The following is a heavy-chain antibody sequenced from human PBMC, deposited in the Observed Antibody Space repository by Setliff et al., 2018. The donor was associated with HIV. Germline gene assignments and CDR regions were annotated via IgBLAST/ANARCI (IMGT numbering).Heavy chain of an antibody. Sequence: SETLSLTCTVSDDSIKSDNYYWSWVRQPAGKGLEWIGRVYITGRIHYNPSLKGRVTISVDTSKNQFSLKLSSVTAADTAVYYCVRERDDLTGYYQDYWGQGTLVTVSS. D-gene: IGHD3-9*01. CDR2: VYITGRI. CDR3: VRERDDLTGYYQDY. J-gene: IGHJ4*02. V-gene: IGHV4-61*02. CDR1: DDSIKSDNYY.